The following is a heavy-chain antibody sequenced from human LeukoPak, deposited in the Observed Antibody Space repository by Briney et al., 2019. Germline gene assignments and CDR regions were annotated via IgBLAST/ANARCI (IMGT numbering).Heavy chain of an antibody. D-gene: IGHD6-13*01. CDR1: GGSFSGYY. V-gene: IGHV4-34*01. Sequence: ASETLSLTCAVYGGSFSGYYWSWIRQPPGKGLEWIGEINHSGSTNYNPSLKSRVTISVDTSKNQFSLKLSSVTAADTAVYYCARGPDVYSSSWYGGGMDVWGQGTTVTVSS. J-gene: IGHJ6*02. CDR2: INHSGST. CDR3: ARGPDVYSSSWYGGGMDV.